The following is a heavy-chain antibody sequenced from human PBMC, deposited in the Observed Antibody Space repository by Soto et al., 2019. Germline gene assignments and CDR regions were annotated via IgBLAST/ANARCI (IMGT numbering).Heavy chain of an antibody. J-gene: IGHJ4*02. CDR1: GFTFSSYR. D-gene: IGHD2-2*01. V-gene: IGHV3-48*02. Sequence: PGGSLRLSCAASGFTFSSYRMNWVRQAPGKGLEWVSYISRSSSNIAYADSVRGRFTISRDNAKNSLHLQMNSLRDEDTAVYYCARMGCNSTSCYSCHFDDWGQVTLVTVSS. CDR3: ARMGCNSTSCYSCHFDD. CDR2: ISRSSSNI.